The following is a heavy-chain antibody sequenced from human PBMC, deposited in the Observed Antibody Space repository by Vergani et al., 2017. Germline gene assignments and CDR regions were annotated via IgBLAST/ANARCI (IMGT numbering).Heavy chain of an antibody. J-gene: IGHJ4*02. D-gene: IGHD4-23*01. Sequence: QVQLVESGGGVVQPGRSLRLSCAASGFTFSSYAMHWVRQAPGKGLEWVAAISYDGSNKYYADSVKGRFTISRDNSKNTLYLQMNSLRAEDTAVYYCARGDGGNSELDYWGQGTLVTVSS. CDR2: ISYDGSNK. V-gene: IGHV3-30-3*01. CDR3: ARGDGGNSELDY. CDR1: GFTFSSYA.